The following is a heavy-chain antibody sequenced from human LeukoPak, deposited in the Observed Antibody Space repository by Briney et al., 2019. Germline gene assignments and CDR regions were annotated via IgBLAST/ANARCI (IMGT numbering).Heavy chain of an antibody. CDR3: AKALGCRSGVCYRSDAFDI. D-gene: IGHD2-8*02. Sequence: QPGGSLRLSCAASGFTFSSYSMNWVRQAPGKGLEWVSGISWNSANTGYADSVKGRFTISRDNAKNSLYLQMNSLRVEDMALYYCAKALGCRSGVCYRSDAFDIWGQGTMVTVSS. CDR2: ISWNSANT. V-gene: IGHV3-9*03. J-gene: IGHJ3*02. CDR1: GFTFSSYS.